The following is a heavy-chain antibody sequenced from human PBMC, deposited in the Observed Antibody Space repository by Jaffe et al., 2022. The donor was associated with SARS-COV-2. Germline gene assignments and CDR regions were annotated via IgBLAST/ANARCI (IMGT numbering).Heavy chain of an antibody. CDR1: GFTFSSYS. J-gene: IGHJ4*02. CDR3: ATHIVVVPAAISSADY. CDR2: ISSSSSYI. D-gene: IGHD2-2*01. V-gene: IGHV3-21*01. Sequence: EVQLVESGGGLVKPGGSLRLSCAASGFTFSSYSMNWVRQAPGKGLEWVSSISSSSSYIYYADSVKGRFTISRDNAKNSLYLQMNSLRAEDTAVYYCATHIVVVPAAISSADYWGQGTLVTVSS.